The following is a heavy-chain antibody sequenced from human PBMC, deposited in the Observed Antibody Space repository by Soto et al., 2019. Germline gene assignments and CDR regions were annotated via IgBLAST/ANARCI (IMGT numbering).Heavy chain of an antibody. CDR1: GGSISSSSYY. J-gene: IGHJ4*02. CDR3: ASISGGSSWYFDY. V-gene: IGHV4-39*01. D-gene: IGHD6-13*01. CDR2: IYYSGST. Sequence: GSLRLSCTVSGGSISSSSYYWGWIRQPPGKGLEWIGSIYYSGSTYYNPSLKSRVTISVDTSKNQFSLKLSSVTAADTAVYYCASISGGSSWYFDYWGQGTLVTVSS.